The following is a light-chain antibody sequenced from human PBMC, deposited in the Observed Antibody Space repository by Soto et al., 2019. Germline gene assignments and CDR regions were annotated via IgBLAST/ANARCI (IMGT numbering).Light chain of an antibody. CDR2: KAS. CDR3: QQYNAYSWT. Sequence: DIQMTQSPSTLSPSVGDRVTITCRASQSVSDWLAWYQQKPGKAPKLLIYKASILQSGVPSRFSGSGSGIEFTLTISSLQPDDSATYYCQQYNAYSWTFGQGTKVEI. CDR1: QSVSDW. J-gene: IGKJ1*01. V-gene: IGKV1-5*03.